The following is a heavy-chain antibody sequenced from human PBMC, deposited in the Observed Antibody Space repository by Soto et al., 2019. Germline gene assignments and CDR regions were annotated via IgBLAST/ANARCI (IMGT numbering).Heavy chain of an antibody. D-gene: IGHD7-27*01. J-gene: IGHJ3*02. CDR1: GFPFSTYA. Sequence: EVQLLESGGGLVQPGGSLRVSCAASGFPFSTYAMTWVRQAPGKGLDWVSAISATGSHTYYADSVKGRFTISRDNSKNTLYLQMNGLRGDDTAIYYCAKDQGLGIPGGYDPFDIWGQGKMVTVSS. V-gene: IGHV3-23*01. CDR2: ISATGSHT. CDR3: AKDQGLGIPGGYDPFDI.